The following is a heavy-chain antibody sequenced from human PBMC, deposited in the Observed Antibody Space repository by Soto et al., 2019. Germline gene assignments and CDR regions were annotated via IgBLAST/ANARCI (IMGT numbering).Heavy chain of an antibody. CDR3: ARCQYYYGSGSPINWFDP. CDR2: IYYSGST. CDR1: GGSISSSSYY. V-gene: IGHV4-39*01. D-gene: IGHD3-10*01. Sequence: SETLSLTCTVSGGSISSSSYYWGWIRQPPGKGLEWIGSIYYSGSTYYKPSLKSRVTISVDTSKNKFYLKLSSVTAADTAVNYFARCQYYYGSGSPINWFDPWGQGTLVTVSS. J-gene: IGHJ5*02.